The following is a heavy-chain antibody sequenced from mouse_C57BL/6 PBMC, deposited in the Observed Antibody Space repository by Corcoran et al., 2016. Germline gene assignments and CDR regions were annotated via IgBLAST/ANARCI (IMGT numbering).Heavy chain of an antibody. Sequence: EVQLQQSGPELVKPGASVKISCKASGYTFTDYYMNWVKQSHGKSLEWIGDINPNNGGTSYNQKFKGKATLTVDKSSSTAYMELRSLTSEDSAVYYCARLSSTVAPYWGQGTSVTVSS. V-gene: IGHV1-26*01. CDR2: INPNNGGT. CDR3: ARLSSTVAPY. CDR1: GYTFTDYY. D-gene: IGHD1-1*01. J-gene: IGHJ4*01.